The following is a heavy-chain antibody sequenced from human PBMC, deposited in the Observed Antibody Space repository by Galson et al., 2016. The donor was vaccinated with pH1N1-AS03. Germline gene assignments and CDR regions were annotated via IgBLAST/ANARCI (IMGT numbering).Heavy chain of an antibody. V-gene: IGHV3-7*03. CDR3: ARDSGYCRSTSCRGDAFDI. J-gene: IGHJ3*02. CDR2: IKQDGSEK. CDR1: GFTFSTLW. Sequence: LRLSCAASGFTFSTLWMTWVRQAPGKGLEWVANIKQDGSEKYYVDSVKGRFTISRDNAKNSLYLQMNSLRAEDTAVYYCARDSGYCRSTSCRGDAFDIWGQGTMVTVSS. D-gene: IGHD2-2*01.